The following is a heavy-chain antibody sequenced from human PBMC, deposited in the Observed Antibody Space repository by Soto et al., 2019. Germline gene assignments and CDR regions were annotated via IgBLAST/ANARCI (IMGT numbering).Heavy chain of an antibody. V-gene: IGHV4-30-2*01. CDR2: NYHSGST. J-gene: IGHJ4*02. Sequence: QLQLQESGSGLVKPSQTLSLTCAVSGGSVSSGDYSWSWIRQPPGKGLEWIGYNYHSGSTYYNPSLKSRVTISVDRSKNQFSLKLSSVTAADTAVYYCARAHYDFWSGFAHFDYWGQGTLVTVSS. CDR3: ARAHYDFWSGFAHFDY. D-gene: IGHD3-3*01. CDR1: GGSVSSGDYS.